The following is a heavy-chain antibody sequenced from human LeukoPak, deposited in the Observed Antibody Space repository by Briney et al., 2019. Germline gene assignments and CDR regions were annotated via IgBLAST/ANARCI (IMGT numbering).Heavy chain of an antibody. CDR2: ISSSSSYI. J-gene: IGHJ4*02. CDR1: GFTFSSYS. V-gene: IGHV3-21*01. CDR3: ARVADVDTAMVSLGYFDY. Sequence: PGGTLRLSCAASGFTFSSYSMNWVRQAPGKGLEWVSSISSSSSYIYYADSVKGRFTISRGNAKNSLYLQMNSLRAEDTAVYYCARVADVDTAMVSLGYFDYWGQGTLVTVSS. D-gene: IGHD5-18*01.